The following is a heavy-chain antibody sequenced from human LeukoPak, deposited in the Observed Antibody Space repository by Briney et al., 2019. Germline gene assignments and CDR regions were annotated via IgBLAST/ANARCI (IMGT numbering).Heavy chain of an antibody. CDR1: GFTFSSYA. CDR3: AKGTCIVGANLLSC. J-gene: IGHJ4*02. D-gene: IGHD1-26*01. V-gene: IGHV3-23*01. CDR2: ISGSGGST. Sequence: GGSLRLSCAASGFTFSSYAMSWVRQAPGKGLEWVSAISGSGGSTYYADSVKGRFTISRDNSKNTLYLQMNSLRAEDTAVYYCAKGTCIVGANLLSCWGQGTLVTVSS.